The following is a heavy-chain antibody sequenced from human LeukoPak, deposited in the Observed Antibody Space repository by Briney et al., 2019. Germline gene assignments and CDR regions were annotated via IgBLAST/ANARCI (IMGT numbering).Heavy chain of an antibody. CDR3: AKDFEGSGYYYVDY. Sequence: GGSLRLSCATSQFNFNKFGMSWVRQAPGKGLEWVSSISGNGGSTQYADSVKGRFIISRDNSKNTLYVQMNSLRVEDTAVYYCAKDFEGSGYYYVDYWGQGTQVTVSS. D-gene: IGHD3-3*01. V-gene: IGHV3-23*01. CDR2: ISGNGGST. J-gene: IGHJ4*02. CDR1: QFNFNKFG.